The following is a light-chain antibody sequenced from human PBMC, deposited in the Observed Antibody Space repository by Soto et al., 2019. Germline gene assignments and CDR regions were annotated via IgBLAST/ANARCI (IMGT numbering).Light chain of an antibody. J-gene: IGKJ1*01. CDR1: QSLQHNSGNTL. V-gene: IGKV2-28*01. Sequence: EIVMTQSPLSLTVTPGEPASISCKSSQSLQHNSGNTLLDWYMQNPGQSPQLLIYLASRRAPGAPDRVCGSGSGTDFTLRISTVEADDSAIYYCMQDLQSPRTFGQGTKLEIK. CDR3: MQDLQSPRT. CDR2: LAS.